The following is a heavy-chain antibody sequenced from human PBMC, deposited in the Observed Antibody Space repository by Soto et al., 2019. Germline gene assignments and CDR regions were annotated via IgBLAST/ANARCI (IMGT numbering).Heavy chain of an antibody. Sequence: QLQLMESGGGVVQPGRSLRLSCAASASTFSNYIMHWVRQAPGKGLEWVAFISYDGSNSNYADFVEGRVTISRDNPKNMLYLQLSSLRPDDTAVYYCAGGDNYYALGVWGQGTTVTVSS. CDR1: ASTFSNYI. D-gene: IGHD2-15*01. J-gene: IGHJ6*02. CDR3: AGGDNYYALGV. V-gene: IGHV3-30*04. CDR2: ISYDGSNS.